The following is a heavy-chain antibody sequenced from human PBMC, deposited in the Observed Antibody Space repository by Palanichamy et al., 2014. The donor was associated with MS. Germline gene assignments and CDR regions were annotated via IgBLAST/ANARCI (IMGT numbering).Heavy chain of an antibody. CDR3: ARDRVRYYYGMDV. Sequence: EVQLVESGGGLVQPGGSLRLSCAASGFTFSSYWMSWVRQAPGKGLKWVANIKQDGSEKYYVDSVKGRFTISRDNAKNSLYLQMNSLRAEDTAVYYCARDRVRYYYGMDVWGQGTTVTVPS. J-gene: IGHJ6*02. CDR2: IKQDGSEK. CDR1: GFTFSSYW. V-gene: IGHV3-7*03. D-gene: IGHD3-10*01.